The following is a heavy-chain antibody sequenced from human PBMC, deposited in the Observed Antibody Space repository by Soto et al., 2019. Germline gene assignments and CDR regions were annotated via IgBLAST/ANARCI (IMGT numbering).Heavy chain of an antibody. CDR3: AKDFLRGSGFYSYDY. D-gene: IGHD3-3*01. CDR2: INPFDGSR. J-gene: IGHJ4*02. V-gene: IGHV1-46*01. Sequence: ASVKVSCKASGYIFTSYYIHWVRQAPGQGLEWMGWINPFDGSRMFAQSFQGRVTMTRDTSTSTVYMEVSSLRSEDTAIYYCAKDFLRGSGFYSYDYWGQGTLVTVSS. CDR1: GYIFTSYY.